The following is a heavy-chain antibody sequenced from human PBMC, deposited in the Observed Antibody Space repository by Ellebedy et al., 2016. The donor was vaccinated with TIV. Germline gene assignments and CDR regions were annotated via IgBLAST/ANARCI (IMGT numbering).Heavy chain of an antibody. CDR2: ISGGAGRT. J-gene: IGHJ3*02. CDR1: GFTFSSYA. V-gene: IGHV3-23*01. D-gene: IGHD4-11*01. Sequence: GESLKISXAASGFTFSSYAMTWVRQAPGKGLEWVSSISGGAGRTHYTDSVRCRFTISRDDSKSTLYLQMNSLRADDTAVYFCAKDSSDSNYVEALEIWGQGTMVAVSS. CDR3: AKDSSDSNYVEALEI.